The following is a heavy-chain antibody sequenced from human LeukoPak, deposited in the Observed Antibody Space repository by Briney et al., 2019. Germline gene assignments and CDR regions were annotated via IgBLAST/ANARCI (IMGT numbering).Heavy chain of an antibody. CDR1: GFTFRSYW. D-gene: IGHD3-22*01. V-gene: IGHV3-74*01. Sequence: GGSLRLSCEGSGFTFRSYWMHWVRHAPGKGLVWVSRINSDGSSRSYVDSVKGRFTISRDNAKNTLYLQMNSLRAEDTAVYYCAKDYYDSSGYLDGLDYWGQGTLVTVSS. CDR2: INSDGSSR. J-gene: IGHJ4*02. CDR3: AKDYYDSSGYLDGLDY.